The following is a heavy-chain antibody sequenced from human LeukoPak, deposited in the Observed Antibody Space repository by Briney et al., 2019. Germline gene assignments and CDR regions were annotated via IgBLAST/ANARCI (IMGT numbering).Heavy chain of an antibody. J-gene: IGHJ4*02. V-gene: IGHV3-7*03. D-gene: IGHD3-10*01. CDR3: AKGGYYYGSGKFDY. Sequence: GGSLRLSCAASGFTFSSYWMSWVRQAPGKGLEWVANIKQDGSEKYYVDSVKGRFTISRDNAKNSLYLQMNSLRAEDTAVYYCAKGGYYYGSGKFDYWGQGTLVTVSS. CDR1: GFTFSSYW. CDR2: IKQDGSEK.